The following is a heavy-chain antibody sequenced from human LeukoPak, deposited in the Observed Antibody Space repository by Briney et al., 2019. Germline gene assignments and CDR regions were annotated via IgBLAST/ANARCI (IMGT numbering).Heavy chain of an antibody. Sequence: ASVTVSCKASGYTFTSYDINWVRQAPGQGLEWMGWMNPNSGNTGYAQKFQGRVTMTRNTSISTAYMELSSLRSEDTAVYYCARGNIEVITLLDYWGQGTLVTVSS. CDR2: MNPNSGNT. J-gene: IGHJ4*02. V-gene: IGHV1-8*01. D-gene: IGHD3-22*01. CDR3: ARGNIEVITLLDY. CDR1: GYTFTSYD.